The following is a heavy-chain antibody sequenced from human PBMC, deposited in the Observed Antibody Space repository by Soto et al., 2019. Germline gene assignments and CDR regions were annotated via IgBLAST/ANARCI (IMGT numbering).Heavy chain of an antibody. CDR3: ARHDVSYGDYAWFDP. V-gene: IGHV4-39*01. J-gene: IGHJ5*02. CDR2: IYYSGST. Sequence: QVQLQESGPGLVKPSETLSLTCTVSGGSISSISYYWGWIRQPPGKGLEWIGSIYYSGSTYYKPSPKSRVTISVDTSKTQFALKWSSVTAADTAVYYCARHDVSYGDYAWFDPWGQGTLVTVSS. CDR1: GGSISSISYY. D-gene: IGHD4-17*01.